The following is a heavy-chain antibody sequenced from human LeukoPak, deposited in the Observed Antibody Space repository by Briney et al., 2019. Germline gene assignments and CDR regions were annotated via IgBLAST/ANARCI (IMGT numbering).Heavy chain of an antibody. Sequence: GGSLRLSCAASGFTFSSYSMNWVRQAPGKGLEWVSSISSSSSYIYYADSVKGRFTISRDNAKNSLYLQMNSLRAEDTAVYYCARLGRSAVAGTFDYWGQGTLVTVSS. D-gene: IGHD6-19*01. CDR3: ARLGRSAVAGTFDY. J-gene: IGHJ4*02. CDR1: GFTFSSYS. V-gene: IGHV3-21*01. CDR2: ISSSSSYI.